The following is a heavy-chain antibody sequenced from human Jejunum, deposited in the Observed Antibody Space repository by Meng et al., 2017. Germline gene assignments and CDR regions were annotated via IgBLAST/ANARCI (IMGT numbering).Heavy chain of an antibody. D-gene: IGHD2-21*01. V-gene: IGHV3-7*03. CDR2: INQDGSET. CDR1: GFTFTNYW. CDR3: ARVVGPYCGRVCFSYYFDF. Sequence: GESLKISCAASGFTFTNYWMNWVRKAPGKGLEWVASINQDGSETYYMDSVKGRFTISRDNAQNSVYLQMNSLRAEDAAVYYCARVVGPYCGRVCFSYYFDFWGQGTQVTVSS. J-gene: IGHJ4*02.